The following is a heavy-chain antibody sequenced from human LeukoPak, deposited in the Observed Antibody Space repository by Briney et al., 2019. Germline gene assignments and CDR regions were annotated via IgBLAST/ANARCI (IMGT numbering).Heavy chain of an antibody. Sequence: SGGSLRLSCATSGFTFSRYAMHWVRQAPGKGLEWVALISYDANIGSNKYYADSVKGRFTISRDNSKNTLYLQMNSLRAEDTAVYYCARNPDSSSALRSYYYGMDVWGQGTTVTVSS. CDR3: ARNPDSSSALRSYYYGMDV. CDR1: GFTFSRYA. CDR2: ISYDANIGSNK. V-gene: IGHV3-30-3*01. D-gene: IGHD6-6*01. J-gene: IGHJ6*02.